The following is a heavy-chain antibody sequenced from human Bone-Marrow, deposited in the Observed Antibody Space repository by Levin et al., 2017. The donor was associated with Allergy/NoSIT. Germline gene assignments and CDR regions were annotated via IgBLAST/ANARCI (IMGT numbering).Heavy chain of an antibody. CDR1: GGSISSYY. J-gene: IGHJ3*02. D-gene: IGHD5-18*01. CDR2: IYYSGST. Sequence: SCTVSGGSISSYYWSWIRQPPGKGLEWIGYIYYSGSTNYNPSLKSRVTISVDTSKNQFSLKLSSVTAADTAVYYCARGHTAYAFDIWGQGTMVTVSS. CDR3: ARGHTAYAFDI. V-gene: IGHV4-59*01.